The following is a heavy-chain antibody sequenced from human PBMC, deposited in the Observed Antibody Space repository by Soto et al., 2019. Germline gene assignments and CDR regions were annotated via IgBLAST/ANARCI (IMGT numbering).Heavy chain of an antibody. CDR3: ARDPGGDYVPNDAFDI. CDR2: ISSSSSTI. J-gene: IGHJ3*02. CDR1: GFTFSSYS. D-gene: IGHD4-17*01. V-gene: IGHV3-48*02. Sequence: PGGSLRLSCAASGFTFSSYSMNWVRQAPGKGLEWVSYISSSSSTIYYADSVKGRFTISRDNAKNSLYLQMNSLRDEDTAVYYCARDPGGDYVPNDAFDIWGQGTMVTVSS.